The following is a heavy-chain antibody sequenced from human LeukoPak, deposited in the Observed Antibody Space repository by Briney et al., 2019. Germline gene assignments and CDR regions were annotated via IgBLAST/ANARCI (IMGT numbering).Heavy chain of an antibody. CDR1: GFIFSNYA. CDR3: AKRSTGYYFDS. Sequence: GGSLRLSCKASGFIFSNYAMSWVRQAPGKGLGWVSIITGSGGGSYYADSVKGRFTISRDNSKNTVYLQMNSLRAEDTANYYCAKRSTGYYFDSWGQGTLVTVSS. CDR2: ITGSGGGS. V-gene: IGHV3-23*01. J-gene: IGHJ4*02. D-gene: IGHD2-2*01.